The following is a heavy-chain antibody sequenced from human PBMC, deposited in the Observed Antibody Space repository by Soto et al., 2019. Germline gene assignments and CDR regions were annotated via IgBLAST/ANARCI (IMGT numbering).Heavy chain of an antibody. Sequence: SETLSLTCTVSGGSISSSSYYWSWIRQPPGKGLEWIGYIYYSGSTNYNPSLKSRVTISVDTSKNQFSLKLSSVTAADTAVYYCARTYGGNTFDYWGQGALVTVSS. CDR2: IYYSGST. D-gene: IGHD4-17*01. V-gene: IGHV4-61*01. CDR3: ARTYGGNTFDY. J-gene: IGHJ4*02. CDR1: GGSISSSSYY.